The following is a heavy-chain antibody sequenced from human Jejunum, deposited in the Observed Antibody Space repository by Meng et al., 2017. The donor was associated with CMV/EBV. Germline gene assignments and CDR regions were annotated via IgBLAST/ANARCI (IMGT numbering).Heavy chain of an antibody. Sequence: YGMRWGLQARGRRAEWVAAVIGSRNQGDSTYYADSVKGRFTIYRDNSKNTLYLQMDSLRAEDTGRYFCATDPFVGTAMVEQSGGLNWGQGTLVTVSS. CDR3: ATDPFVGTAMVEQSGGLN. CDR2: VIGSRNQGDST. D-gene: IGHD5-18*01. V-gene: IGHV3-23*01. J-gene: IGHJ4*02. CDR1: YG.